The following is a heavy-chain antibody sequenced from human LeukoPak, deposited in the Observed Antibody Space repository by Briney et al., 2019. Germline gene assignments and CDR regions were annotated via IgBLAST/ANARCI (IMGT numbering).Heavy chain of an antibody. Sequence: GGSLRLSCAASGFGFSGHWMGWVRQAPGQGLEWVATIKQDGSEKYYVDSVKGRFIISRDNAKNSPYLQMNRLRAVDTAVFYFARGPNYGDRLDYFDCWGQGTLVTVSS. V-gene: IGHV3-7*01. CDR3: ARGPNYGDRLDYFDC. CDR2: IKQDGSEK. CDR1: GFGFSGHW. D-gene: IGHD4-17*01. J-gene: IGHJ4*02.